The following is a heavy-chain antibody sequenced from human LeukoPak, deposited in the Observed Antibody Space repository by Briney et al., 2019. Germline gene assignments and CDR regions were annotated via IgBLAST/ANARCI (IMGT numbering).Heavy chain of an antibody. CDR2: INPNSGGT. D-gene: IGHD2-15*01. CDR1: GYTFTGYY. J-gene: IGHJ5*02. CDR3: ARVGCSGGSCAYYWFDP. Sequence: ASVKVSCKASGYTFTGYYMHWVRQAPGQGLEWMGWINPNSGGTNYAQKFQGRVTMTRDTSISTAYMELSRLRSDDTAVHYCARVGCSGGSCAYYWFDPWGQGTLVTVSS. V-gene: IGHV1-2*02.